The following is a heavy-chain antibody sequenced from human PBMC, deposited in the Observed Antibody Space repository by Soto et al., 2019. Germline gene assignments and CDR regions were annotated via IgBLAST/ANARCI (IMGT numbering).Heavy chain of an antibody. CDR2: IYYSGST. CDR1: GGSISSGDYY. D-gene: IGHD2-21*02. V-gene: IGHV4-30-4*01. CDR3: ARDLWGYCGTDCYPLDV. J-gene: IGHJ6*02. Sequence: SETLSLTCTVSGGSISSGDYYWSWIRQPPGNGLEWIGYIYYSGSTYYNPSLKSRVTISVDTSKNQFSLKVSSVTAADTAVYYCARDLWGYCGTDCYPLDVWGQGTTVTVSS.